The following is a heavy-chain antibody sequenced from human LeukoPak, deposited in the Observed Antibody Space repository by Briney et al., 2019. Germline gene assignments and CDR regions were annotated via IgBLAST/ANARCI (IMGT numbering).Heavy chain of an antibody. CDR2: INPNSGGT. CDR1: GYTFINYY. Sequence: ASVKVSCKTSGYTFINYYMHWVRQAPGQGLKWMGWINPNSGGTHSAQKFQGRVTMTRDTSITTAYMELSSLRSDDTAVYYCARDCDSSSCYPYWGQGTLVTVSS. V-gene: IGHV1-2*02. CDR3: ARDCDSSSCYPY. J-gene: IGHJ4*02. D-gene: IGHD2-2*01.